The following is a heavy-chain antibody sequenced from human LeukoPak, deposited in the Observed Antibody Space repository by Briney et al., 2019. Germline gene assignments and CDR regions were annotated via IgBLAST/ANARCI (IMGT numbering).Heavy chain of an antibody. CDR3: VKGMTGDYWYFDL. CDR1: GFTFSSYA. J-gene: IGHJ2*01. CDR2: ISYDGSNK. V-gene: IGHV3-30*14. Sequence: PGRPLRLSCVASGFTFSSYAMHWVRQAPGKGLEWVALISYDGSNKYYADSVKGRFTISRDNSKNTLYLQMSSLRAEDTAVYYCVKGMTGDYWYFDLWGRGTLVTVSS. D-gene: IGHD3-9*01.